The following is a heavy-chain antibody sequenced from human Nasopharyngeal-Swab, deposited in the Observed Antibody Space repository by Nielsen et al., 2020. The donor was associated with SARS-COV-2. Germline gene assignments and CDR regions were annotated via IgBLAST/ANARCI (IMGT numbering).Heavy chain of an antibody. J-gene: IGHJ4*02. CDR2: MKPSGRT. CDR1: GGSLSDYH. V-gene: IGHV4-34*01. CDR3: AGHPADFDY. Sequence: SETLSLTCAVYGGSLSDYHWSWIRQPPGKGLEWIGEMKPSGRTNYNPSLKSRVAISIDPSKNQFFLNLRSVTAADTAVFYCAGHPADFDYWGQGTLVTVSS.